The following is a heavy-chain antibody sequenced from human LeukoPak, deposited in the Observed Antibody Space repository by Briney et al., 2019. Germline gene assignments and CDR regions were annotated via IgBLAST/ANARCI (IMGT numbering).Heavy chain of an antibody. CDR3: ARDPSTVVNRPYYFDD. CDR1: VGSFRGYH. CDR2: INDRGMT. Sequence: SDTLSLTRAVSVGSFRGYHWNWLRQAPGKGREWIGEINDRGMTNYNPSLKSRLPILIDTSKKQFSLKLRSVTAADTAVYFCARDPSTVVNRPYYFDDWGQGTLVTVSS. D-gene: IGHD4-23*01. J-gene: IGHJ4*02. V-gene: IGHV4-34*01.